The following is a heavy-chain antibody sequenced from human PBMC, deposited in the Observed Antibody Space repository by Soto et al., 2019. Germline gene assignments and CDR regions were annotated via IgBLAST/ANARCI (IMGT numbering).Heavy chain of an antibody. Sequence: LFRTGAVSGRTFNINADFWYLAWILQPPGKGLEWIVRIDNGGNTHYNAPLKSRVIISAYTSKNQFSLSLNSVTASETAVYNCVEPSLLIAPNWGRGIQVTVSS. CDR2: IDNGGNT. CDR3: VEPSLLIAPN. D-gene: IGHD2-21*01. J-gene: IGHJ4*02. CDR1: GRTFNINADF. V-gene: IGHV4-39*01.